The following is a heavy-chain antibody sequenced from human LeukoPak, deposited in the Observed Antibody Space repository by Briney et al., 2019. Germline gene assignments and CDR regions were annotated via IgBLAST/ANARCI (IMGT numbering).Heavy chain of an antibody. D-gene: IGHD3-10*01. V-gene: IGHV3-48*01. CDR1: VFTFNRYS. Sequence: GGSLRLSCAASVFTFNRYSKSWVRQAPGKGLEWVSYISSRSSNIYHADTMKGRFTISRGNAKNSLYLQMNSLRAEDMAVYYWARDPDYYGSGNYYDGSGCWGQGTLVTVSS. J-gene: IGHJ4*02. CDR2: ISSRSSNI. CDR3: ARDPDYYGSGNYYDGSGC.